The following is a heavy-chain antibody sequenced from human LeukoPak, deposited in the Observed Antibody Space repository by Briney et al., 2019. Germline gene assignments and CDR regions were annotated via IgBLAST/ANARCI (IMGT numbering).Heavy chain of an antibody. D-gene: IGHD6-19*01. Sequence: GASVKVSCKASGYTFTGYYMHWVRQAPGQGLEWMGRINPNSGGTNYAQKFQGRVTMTRDTPISTAYMELSRLRSDDTAVYYCARDLPVAGNNHFDYWGQGTLVTVSS. CDR2: INPNSGGT. CDR1: GYTFTGYY. CDR3: ARDLPVAGNNHFDY. V-gene: IGHV1-2*06. J-gene: IGHJ4*02.